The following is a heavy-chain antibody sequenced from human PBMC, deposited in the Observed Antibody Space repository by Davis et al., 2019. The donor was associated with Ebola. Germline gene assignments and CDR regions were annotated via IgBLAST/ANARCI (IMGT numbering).Heavy chain of an antibody. CDR3: AKLPVAGTLSPFDY. J-gene: IGHJ4*02. CDR1: GFTFSSYG. V-gene: IGHV3-30*18. D-gene: IGHD6-19*01. CDR2: ISYDGSNK. Sequence: GESLKISCAASGFTFSSYGMHWVRQAPGKGLEWVAVISYDGSNKYYADSVKGRFTISRDNSKNTLYLQMNSLRAEDTAVYYCAKLPVAGTLSPFDYWGQGTLVTVSS.